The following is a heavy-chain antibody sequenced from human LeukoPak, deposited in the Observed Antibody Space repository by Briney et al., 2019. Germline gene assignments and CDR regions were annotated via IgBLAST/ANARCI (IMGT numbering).Heavy chain of an antibody. CDR2: ISSSGSTI. V-gene: IGHV3-11*01. CDR1: GFTFSDYY. Sequence: GGSLILSCAASGFTFSDYYMSWIRQAPGKGLEWVSYISSSGSTIYYADSVKGRFTISRDNSKNTLYLQMNSLRAEDTAVYYCAKPMFSGWTREDAFDIWGQGTMVTVSS. CDR3: AKPMFSGWTREDAFDI. J-gene: IGHJ3*02. D-gene: IGHD6-19*01.